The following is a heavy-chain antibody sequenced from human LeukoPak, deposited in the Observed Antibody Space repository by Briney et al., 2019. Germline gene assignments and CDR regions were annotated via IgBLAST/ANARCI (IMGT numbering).Heavy chain of an antibody. D-gene: IGHD2-15*01. Sequence: GGSLRLSCAASGFTFSSYWMHWVRQAPGKGLVWVSRINTDGSSTSYADSVKGRFTISRDNAKNTLYLQMNSLRAEDTAVYYCARGRSPYCSGGSCYSPEFDYWGQGTLVTVSS. V-gene: IGHV3-74*01. J-gene: IGHJ4*02. CDR3: ARGRSPYCSGGSCYSPEFDY. CDR2: INTDGSST. CDR1: GFTFSSYW.